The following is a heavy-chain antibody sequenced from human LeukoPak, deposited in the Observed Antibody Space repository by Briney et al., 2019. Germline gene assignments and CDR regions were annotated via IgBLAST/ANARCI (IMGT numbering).Heavy chain of an antibody. Sequence: GGSLRLSCAASGFIVSSNYMSWVRQAPGKGLEWVSSISSSSSYIYYAGSVKGRFTISRDNAKNSLYPQMNSLRAEDTAVYYCASTQQLGFDYWGQGTLVTVSS. CDR1: GFIVSSNY. J-gene: IGHJ4*02. D-gene: IGHD6-13*01. CDR2: ISSSSSYI. CDR3: ASTQQLGFDY. V-gene: IGHV3-21*01.